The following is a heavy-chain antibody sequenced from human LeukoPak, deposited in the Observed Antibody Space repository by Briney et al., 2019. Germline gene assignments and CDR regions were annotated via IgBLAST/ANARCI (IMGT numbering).Heavy chain of an antibody. CDR2: ISGNGGST. J-gene: IGHJ4*02. V-gene: IGHV3-23*01. CDR3: AKIPSKTFDY. D-gene: IGHD4-11*01. CDR1: GFTFSSYA. Sequence: GGSLRLSCAASGFTFSSYAMSWVRQAPGKGLEWVSAISGNGGSTYYADSVKGRFTISRDNSKNTLYLQMSSLRAEDTAVYYCAKIPSKTFDYWAQGTLVPVSS.